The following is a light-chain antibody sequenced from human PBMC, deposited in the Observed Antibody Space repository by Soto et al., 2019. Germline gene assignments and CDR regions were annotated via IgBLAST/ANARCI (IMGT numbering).Light chain of an antibody. CDR2: DAS. J-gene: IGKJ1*01. CDR1: QSISSW. V-gene: IGKV1-5*01. CDR3: QQYNSYSPT. Sequence: DIQMTQSPSTLSASVGDRVTITCRASQSISSWLAWYQQKPGKAPKLLIYDASSLESGVPSRFSGSGSGTEFTLTISSPQPDDFATYYGQQYNSYSPTFGQGTKVEIK.